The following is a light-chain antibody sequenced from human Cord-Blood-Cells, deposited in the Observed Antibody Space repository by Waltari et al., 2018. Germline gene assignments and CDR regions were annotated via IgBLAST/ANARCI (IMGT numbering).Light chain of an antibody. CDR2: GTS. J-gene: IGKJ2*03. Sequence: EIVITQSQATLSVSPGERATLPCRASQSVSSNLAWYQQKPGQAPRLLIYGTSTRATGIPARFSGSGSGTEFTLTISSLQSEDFAVYYCQQYNNWPPYSFGQGTKLEIK. CDR3: QQYNNWPPYS. CDR1: QSVSSN. V-gene: IGKV3D-15*01.